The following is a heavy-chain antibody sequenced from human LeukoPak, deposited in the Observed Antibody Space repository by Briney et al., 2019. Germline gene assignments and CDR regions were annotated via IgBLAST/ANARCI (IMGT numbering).Heavy chain of an antibody. Sequence: SQTLSLTCTVSGGSISSGSYYWSWIRQPAGKGLEWIGRIYTSGSTNYNPSLNSRVTISVGTSKNQFSLKLSSVTAADTAVYYCARNSGAYWYFDLWGRGTLVTVSS. CDR1: GGSISSGSYY. J-gene: IGHJ2*01. V-gene: IGHV4-61*02. CDR2: IYTSGST. CDR3: ARNSGAYWYFDL. D-gene: IGHD3-10*01.